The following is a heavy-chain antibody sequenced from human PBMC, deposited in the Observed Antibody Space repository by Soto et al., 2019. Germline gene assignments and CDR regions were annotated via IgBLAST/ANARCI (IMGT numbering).Heavy chain of an antibody. J-gene: IGHJ3*01. CDR1: GYIFTSYW. CDR2: IYPGDSDT. Sequence: PGESLKISCKGSGYIFTSYWIGWVRQMPGKGLEWMGIIYPGDSDTRYSPSFQGQVTISADKSISTAYLQWSSLKASDTAMYYCGRPTGLTVGAPDAFDVWGQGTMVTVSS. CDR3: GRPTGLTVGAPDAFDV. D-gene: IGHD1-26*01. V-gene: IGHV5-51*01.